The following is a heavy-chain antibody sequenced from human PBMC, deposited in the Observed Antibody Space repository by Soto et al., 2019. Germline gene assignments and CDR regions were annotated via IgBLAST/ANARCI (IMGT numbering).Heavy chain of an antibody. Sequence: EVQMLESGGGSVPPGGSLRLSCVASGFIFTDYAMSWGRQAPGKGPEWVSTISGGLTYYADSVKGRFTISRDNSRNTVYLQMNSLRPEDTATYYCARDPSYRDWFDSWGQGSPVTVSS. J-gene: IGHJ5*01. V-gene: IGHV3-23*01. CDR1: GFIFTDYA. CDR2: ISGGLT. CDR3: ARDPSYRDWFDS. D-gene: IGHD5-12*01.